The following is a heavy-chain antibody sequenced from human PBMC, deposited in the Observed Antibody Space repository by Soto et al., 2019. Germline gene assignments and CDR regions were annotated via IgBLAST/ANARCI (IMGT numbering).Heavy chain of an antibody. J-gene: IGHJ4*02. Sequence: ASVKVSCKASGYTFTSYAMHWVRQAPGQRLEWMGWINAGNGKTKYSQKFQGRVTITRDTSATTAYMELSSLRSEDTAVYYCARVPALRYFDWESLDYWGQGTLVTVSS. V-gene: IGHV1-3*01. D-gene: IGHD3-9*01. CDR1: GYTFTSYA. CDR2: INAGNGKT. CDR3: ARVPALRYFDWESLDY.